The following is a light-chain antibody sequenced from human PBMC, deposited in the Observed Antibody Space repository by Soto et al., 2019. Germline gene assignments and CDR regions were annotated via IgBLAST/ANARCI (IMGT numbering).Light chain of an antibody. CDR1: NSDVGAYDY. J-gene: IGLJ3*02. CDR3: CSYTTNNTGV. Sequence: QSALTQPASVSGSPGQSITISCTGTNSDVGAYDYVSWYQEHPGKAPKLIIYEVNDRPSGVSTRFSASKSDNTASLTISGLQPDDDADYYCCSYTTNNTGVFGGGTKLTVL. CDR2: EVN. V-gene: IGLV2-14*01.